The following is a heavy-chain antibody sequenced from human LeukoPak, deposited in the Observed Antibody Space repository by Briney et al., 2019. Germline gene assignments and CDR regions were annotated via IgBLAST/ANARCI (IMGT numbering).Heavy chain of an antibody. V-gene: IGHV3-48*03. CDR1: GFTFSSYE. CDR2: ISSSGSTI. Sequence: GGSLRLSCAASGFTFSSYEMNWVRQAPGKGLEWVSDISSSGSTIYYADSVKGRFTISRDNDKTSLYLNMNSLRAEDTAVYYCARKYYYGSGSYYLSYFDYWGQGTLVTVSS. D-gene: IGHD3-10*01. J-gene: IGHJ4*02. CDR3: ARKYYYGSGSYYLSYFDY.